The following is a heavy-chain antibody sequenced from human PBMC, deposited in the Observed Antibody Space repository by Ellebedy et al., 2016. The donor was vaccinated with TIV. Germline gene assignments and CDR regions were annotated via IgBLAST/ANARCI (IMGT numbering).Heavy chain of an antibody. CDR1: GASITSGGYY. V-gene: IGHV4-39*01. Sequence: MPSETLSLTCTVSGASITSGGYYRAWVRQPPGQGLEWIGFLCLGGDTYHDPSPESRVTISLYTSKNQLSLRLASVTAADTAVYFCARRRLAAAGPDYYHYVTDVWGRGITVTVSS. J-gene: IGHJ6*02. D-gene: IGHD6-13*01. CDR2: LCLGGDT. CDR3: ARRRLAAAGPDYYHYVTDV.